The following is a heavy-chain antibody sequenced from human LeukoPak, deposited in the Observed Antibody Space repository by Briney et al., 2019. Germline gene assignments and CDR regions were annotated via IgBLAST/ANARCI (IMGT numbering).Heavy chain of an antibody. J-gene: IGHJ4*02. V-gene: IGHV4-4*02. CDR1: GGSISSSNW. CDR2: IFYSGST. CDR3: AKVAKYFYGPETYFFFEN. Sequence: TGTLSLTCAVSGGSISSSNWWSWVRQPPGKGLEWIGEIFYSGSTNYNPSLKSRIIISVDKSKNQFSLNLRSVTAADTAVYYCAKVAKYFYGPETYFFFENWGQGTLVTVSS. D-gene: IGHD3-10*01.